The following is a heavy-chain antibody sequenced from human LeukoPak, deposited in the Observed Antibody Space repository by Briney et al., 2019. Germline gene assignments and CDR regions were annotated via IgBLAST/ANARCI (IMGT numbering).Heavy chain of an antibody. V-gene: IGHV1-69*13. Sequence: ASVKVSCKASGYSFSNFHINWVRQASGQGLEWMGGIIPIFGTANYAQKFQGRVTITADESTSTAYMELSSLRSEDTAVYYCARDGLGYCSGGSCFYGMDVWGQGTTVTVSS. CDR2: IIPIFGTA. D-gene: IGHD2-15*01. CDR3: ARDGLGYCSGGSCFYGMDV. J-gene: IGHJ6*02. CDR1: GYSFSNFH.